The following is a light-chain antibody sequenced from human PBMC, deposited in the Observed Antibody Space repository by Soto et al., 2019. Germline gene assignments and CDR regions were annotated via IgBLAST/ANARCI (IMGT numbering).Light chain of an antibody. V-gene: IGKV1-39*01. Sequence: DIQMTQSPSSLSASVGDRVTMTCRASQTISTYLSWYQQKPGKAPKLLVYGASNLQSGVPSRFTGSGSGTDFTLTIMSLQPEDCATYYCQQSYSTPPWTFGPGTKVDNK. CDR1: QTISTY. CDR2: GAS. J-gene: IGKJ1*01. CDR3: QQSYSTPPWT.